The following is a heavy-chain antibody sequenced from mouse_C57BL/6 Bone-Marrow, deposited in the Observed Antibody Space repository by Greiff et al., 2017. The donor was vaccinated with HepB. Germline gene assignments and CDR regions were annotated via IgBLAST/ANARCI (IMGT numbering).Heavy chain of an antibody. CDR1: GYTFPDYN. V-gene: IGHV1-18*01. D-gene: IGHD1-1*01. CDR2: INPNNGGT. Sequence: VQLQQSGPELVKPGASVKIPCKASGYTFPDYNMDWVKQSHGKSLEWIGDINPNNGGTIYNQKFKGKATLTVDKSSSTAYMELRSLTSEDTAVYYCARKGDYGSNRYYFDYWGQGTTLTVSS. J-gene: IGHJ2*01. CDR3: ARKGDYGSNRYYFDY.